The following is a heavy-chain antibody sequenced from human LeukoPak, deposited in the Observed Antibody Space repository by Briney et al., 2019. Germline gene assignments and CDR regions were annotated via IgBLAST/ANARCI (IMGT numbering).Heavy chain of an antibody. D-gene: IGHD3-22*01. CDR3: VKDLDRMIVVSPGY. V-gene: IGHV3-64D*09. CDR2: ISNNGGSI. Sequence: GGTLRLSCSASGFTFSNHAMHWVRQAPGKGLEYVSAISNNGGSIYCSDSVKGRFIISRDNSINTLYLQMSSLKPEDTAVYYCVKDLDRMIVVSPGYWGQGTLVTVSS. CDR1: GFTFSNHA. J-gene: IGHJ4*02.